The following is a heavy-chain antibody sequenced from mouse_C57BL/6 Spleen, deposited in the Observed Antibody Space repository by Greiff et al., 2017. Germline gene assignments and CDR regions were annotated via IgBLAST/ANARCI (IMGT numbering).Heavy chain of an antibody. V-gene: IGHV1-81*01. CDR2: IYPRSGNT. CDR1: GYTFTSYG. CDR3: ARWDGNYLDY. D-gene: IGHD2-1*01. Sequence: QVQLQQSGAELARPGASVKLSCKASGYTFTSYGISWVKQRPGQGLEWIGEIYPRSGNTYYNEKFKGKATLTADKSSSTAYMELRSLTSEDSAVYFCARWDGNYLDYWGQGTTLTVSS. J-gene: IGHJ2*01.